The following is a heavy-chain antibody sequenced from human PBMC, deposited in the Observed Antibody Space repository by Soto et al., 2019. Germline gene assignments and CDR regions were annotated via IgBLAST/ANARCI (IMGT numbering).Heavy chain of an antibody. Sequence: SETLSLTCAVYGGSFSGYYWSWIRQPRGNGLEWIGEINHSGSTNYNPSLKSRVTISVDTSKNQFSLKLSSVTAADTAVYYCARGLDGSYYRNYYYGMDVWGQGTTVTVSS. D-gene: IGHD1-26*01. CDR2: INHSGST. V-gene: IGHV4-34*01. CDR1: GGSFSGYY. J-gene: IGHJ6*02. CDR3: ARGLDGSYYRNYYYGMDV.